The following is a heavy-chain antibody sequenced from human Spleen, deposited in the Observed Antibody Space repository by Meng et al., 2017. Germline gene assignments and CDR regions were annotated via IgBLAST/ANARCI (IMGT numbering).Heavy chain of an antibody. CDR2: INPKSGDT. D-gene: IGHD6-13*01. CDR1: GYTFPDYW. CDR3: ARDEDISAAGKLFGDY. Sequence: QVLLVQSGAEWKKPGASVKVSCKASGYTFPDYWLHWVRRAPGQGLEWMGRINPKSGDTHYAQRFQGRVTMTGDTSISTAYMELSGLRSDDTAMYYCARDEDISAAGKLFGDYWGQGTLVTVSS. V-gene: IGHV1-2*06. J-gene: IGHJ4*02.